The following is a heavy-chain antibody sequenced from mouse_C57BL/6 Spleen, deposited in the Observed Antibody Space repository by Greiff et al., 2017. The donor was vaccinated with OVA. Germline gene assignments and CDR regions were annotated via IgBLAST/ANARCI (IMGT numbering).Heavy chain of an antibody. CDR1: GYSITSGYD. CDR2: ISYSGST. D-gene: IGHD1-1*01. J-gene: IGHJ1*03. V-gene: IGHV3-1*01. CDR3: AREGYGSSWGYFDV. Sequence: EVKLEESGPGMVKPSQSLSLTCTVTGYSITSGYDWHWIRHFPGNKLEWMGYISYSGSTNYNPSLKSRISITHDTSKNHFFLKLNSVTTEDTATYYGAREGYGSSWGYFDVWGTGTTVTVSS.